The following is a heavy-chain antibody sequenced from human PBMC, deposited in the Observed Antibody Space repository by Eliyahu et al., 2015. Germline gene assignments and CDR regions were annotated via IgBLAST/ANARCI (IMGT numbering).Heavy chain of an antibody. D-gene: IGHD3-10*01. J-gene: IGHJ4*02. CDR1: GYXFTSYX. Sequence: QVQLXQSGAEVKKPGASVKVSCKXSGYXFTSYXMPWVRQAPGQGXQWMGIINPXGGSTSYAQKFQGRATMTRDTSTSTVYMELSSLRSEDTAVYYCARVWSYYGSVEGHFDYWGQGTLVTVSS. CDR2: INPXGGST. V-gene: IGHV1-46*01. CDR3: ARVWSYYGSVEGHFDY.